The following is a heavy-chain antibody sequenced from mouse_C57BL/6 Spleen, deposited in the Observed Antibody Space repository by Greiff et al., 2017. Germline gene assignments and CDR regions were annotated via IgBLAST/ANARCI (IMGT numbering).Heavy chain of an antibody. CDR1: GFTFSSYT. CDR3: ARPIYYGNYEVFAY. J-gene: IGHJ3*01. D-gene: IGHD2-1*01. CDR2: ISGGGGNT. V-gene: IGHV5-9*01. Sequence: DVMLVESGGGLVKPGGSLKLSCAASGFTFSSYTMSWVRQTPEKRLEWVATISGGGGNTYYPDSVKGRFTISRDNAKNTLYLQMSSLRSEDTALYYCARPIYYGNYEVFAYWGQGTLVTVSA.